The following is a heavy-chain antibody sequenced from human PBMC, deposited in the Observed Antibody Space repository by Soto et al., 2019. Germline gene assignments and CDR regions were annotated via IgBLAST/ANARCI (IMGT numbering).Heavy chain of an antibody. Sequence: SETLSLTCTVSGGSISSYYWSWIRQPPGKGLEWIGYIYYSGSTNYNPSLKSRVTMSLDTSKNQFSLKLRSVTAADTAVFYCARYAGSSWFDYWGQGTLVTVSS. D-gene: IGHD6-13*01. J-gene: IGHJ4*02. CDR3: ARYAGSSWFDY. CDR1: GGSISSYY. V-gene: IGHV4-59*01. CDR2: IYYSGST.